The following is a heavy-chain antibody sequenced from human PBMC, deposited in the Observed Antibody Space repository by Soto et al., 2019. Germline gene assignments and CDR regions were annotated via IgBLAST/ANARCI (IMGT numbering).Heavy chain of an antibody. J-gene: IGHJ3*02. CDR1: GGTVSSNDYS. CDR3: ARLVGATNIFDI. CDR2: IYQSGGT. Sequence: QLQLQESGSGLVEPSQTLSLNCAVSGGTVSSNDYSWNWIRQTPGKGLEWIGYIYQSGGTYYNPSLKSRLTISIDKSKNQFSLKLNSVTAAGTAVYYCARLVGATNIFDIWGQGTMVTVSS. V-gene: IGHV4-30-2*01. D-gene: IGHD1-26*01.